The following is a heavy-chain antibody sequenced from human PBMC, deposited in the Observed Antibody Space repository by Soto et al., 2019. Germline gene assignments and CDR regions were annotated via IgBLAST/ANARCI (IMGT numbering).Heavy chain of an antibody. J-gene: IGHJ6*02. CDR1: GESVSSNSAA. CDR3: ARDYSNYDHYYYGMDV. CDR2: TYYRSKWYN. Sequence: PSETLSLTCDFSGESVSSNSAAWNWIRQSPSRGLEWLGRTYYRSKWYNDYAVSVKSRITINPDTSKNQFSLQLNSVTPEDTAVYYCARDYSNYDHYYYGMDVWGQGTTVTVSS. D-gene: IGHD4-4*01. V-gene: IGHV6-1*01.